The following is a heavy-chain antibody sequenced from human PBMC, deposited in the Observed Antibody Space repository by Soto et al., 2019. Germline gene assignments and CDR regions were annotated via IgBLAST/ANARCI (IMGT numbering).Heavy chain of an antibody. Sequence: ASVKVSCKVSGYTLTELSMHWVRQAPGKGLEWMGGFDPEDGETIYAQKFQGRVTMTEDTSTDTAYMELSSLRSVDTATYYCAHRPSGWYLFDYWGQGTLVTVSS. J-gene: IGHJ4*02. CDR3: AHRPSGWYLFDY. CDR2: FDPEDGET. D-gene: IGHD6-19*01. V-gene: IGHV1-24*01. CDR1: GYTLTELS.